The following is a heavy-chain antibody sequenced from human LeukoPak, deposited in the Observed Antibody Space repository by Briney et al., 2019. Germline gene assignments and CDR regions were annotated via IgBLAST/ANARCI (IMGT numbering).Heavy chain of an antibody. D-gene: IGHD6-13*01. J-gene: IGHJ4*02. V-gene: IGHV4-39*07. CDR3: ARGWYYFDY. CDR2: IYYSGST. Sequence: SETLSLTCTVSGGSISSSNYYWGWIRQPPGKGLGWIGSIYYSGSTYYNPSLKSRVTISVDTSKNQFSPKLTSVTAADTAVYYCARGWYYFDYWGQGTLVTVSS. CDR1: GGSISSSNYY.